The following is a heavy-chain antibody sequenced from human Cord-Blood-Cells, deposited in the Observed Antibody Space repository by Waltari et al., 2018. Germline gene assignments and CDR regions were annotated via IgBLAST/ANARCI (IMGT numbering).Heavy chain of an antibody. D-gene: IGHD6-6*01. CDR1: GGTFSSYA. J-gene: IGHJ5*02. CDR3: ASLGYSSSSNWFDP. Sequence: QVQLVQSGAEVKKSGSSVKVSCKASGGTFSSYAISWVRQAPGQGLEWMGGIIPIFGTATYAQKFQGRVTITADKSTSTAYMELSSLRSEDTAVYYCASLGYSSSSNWFDPWGQGTLVTFSS. V-gene: IGHV1-69*06. CDR2: IIPIFGTA.